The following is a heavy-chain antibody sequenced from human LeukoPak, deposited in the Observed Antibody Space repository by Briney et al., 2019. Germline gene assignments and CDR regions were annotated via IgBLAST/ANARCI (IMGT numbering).Heavy chain of an antibody. CDR3: ARGGHVSDAFDI. Sequence: SETLSLTCNVSTGPSTRGAYYWNWIRRRPGKGLEWIGYVYYIGGTNYNPSLQSRVTMSVDSSKNQFSLKLSSVTAADTGIYFCARGGHVSDAFDIWGRGTMVTVSS. CDR1: TGPSTRGAYY. V-gene: IGHV4-31*03. J-gene: IGHJ3*02. CDR2: VYYIGGT. D-gene: IGHD1-26*01.